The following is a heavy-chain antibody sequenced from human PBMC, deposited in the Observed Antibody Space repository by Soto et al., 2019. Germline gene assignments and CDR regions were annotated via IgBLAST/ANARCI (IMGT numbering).Heavy chain of an antibody. Sequence: QVQLVESGGGVVQPGRSLRLSCAASGFTFSSYGMHWVRQAPGKGLEWVAVIWYDGSNKYYADSVKGRFTISRDNSKNTLYLQMNSLRAEDTAVYYCARDLGRYSSGWYEEGFDYWGQGTLVTVSS. CDR1: GFTFSSYG. CDR3: ARDLGRYSSGWYEEGFDY. J-gene: IGHJ4*02. V-gene: IGHV3-33*01. CDR2: IWYDGSNK. D-gene: IGHD6-19*01.